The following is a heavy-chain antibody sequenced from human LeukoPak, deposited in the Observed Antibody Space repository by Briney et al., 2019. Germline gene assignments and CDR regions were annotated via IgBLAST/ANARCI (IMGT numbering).Heavy chain of an antibody. CDR3: ARAVITFGAAVAKGFDC. D-gene: IGHD3-16*01. V-gene: IGHV4-59*01. CDR2: IYYSGST. J-gene: IGHJ4*02. CDR1: GGSFSTYY. Sequence: SETLSLTCAVSGGSFSTYYWTWIRQPPGKALEWVGYIYYSGSTDYNPSLKSRVTMSLDTSKNQFSLKLSSVTAADTAVYYCARAVITFGAAVAKGFDCWGQGTLVTVSS.